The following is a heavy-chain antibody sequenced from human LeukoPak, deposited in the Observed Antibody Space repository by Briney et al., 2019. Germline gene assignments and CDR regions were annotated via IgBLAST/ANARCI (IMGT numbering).Heavy chain of an antibody. J-gene: IGHJ3*02. CDR2: ISRSSSYI. CDR3: ASGYRLRAFDI. CDR1: GFTFSSYS. Sequence: GGSLRLPCAASGFTFSSYSMNWVRQAPGKGLEWVSSISRSSSYIYYADSVKGRFTISRDNAKNSLYLQMNSLRAEDTAVYYCASGYRLRAFDIWGQGTMVTVSS. D-gene: IGHD3-22*01. V-gene: IGHV3-21*01.